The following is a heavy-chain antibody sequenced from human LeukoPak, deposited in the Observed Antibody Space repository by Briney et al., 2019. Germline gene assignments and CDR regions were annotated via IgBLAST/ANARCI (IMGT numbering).Heavy chain of an antibody. J-gene: IGHJ6*02. V-gene: IGHV3-74*01. CDR1: GFTLSSYW. CDR3: TRDWGNGGMDV. CDR2: SKGDGTYT. Sequence: GGSLGLSCVASGFTLSSYWMHWVRQDPGKGLMWVSRSKGDGTYTNSADSVKGRFTVSRDNAKNTLYLQMNSLRVEDTAVYYCTRDWGNGGMDVWGQGTTVTVSS. D-gene: IGHD3-16*01.